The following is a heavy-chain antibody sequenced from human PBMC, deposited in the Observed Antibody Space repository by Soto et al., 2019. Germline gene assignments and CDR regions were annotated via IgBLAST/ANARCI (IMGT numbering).Heavy chain of an antibody. J-gene: IGHJ4*02. V-gene: IGHV3-23*01. D-gene: IGHD3-16*01. CDR2: IKSDGSST. CDR1: GFSFDNYA. CDR3: AQLGLMTFSHKHYFNH. Sequence: PGGSLRLSCVASGFSFDNYAMSWVRQAPGKGLEWVSAIKSDGSSTYYAASVKDRFIISRDNSKNTLYLQLNSLRAEDTAVYYCAQLGLMTFSHKHYFNHWGRGTLVT.